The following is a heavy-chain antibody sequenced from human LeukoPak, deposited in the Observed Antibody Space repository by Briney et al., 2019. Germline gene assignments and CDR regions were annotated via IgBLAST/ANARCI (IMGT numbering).Heavy chain of an antibody. CDR3: ASASSAYDHPFDF. CDR2: IYYSGNT. Sequence: SETLSLTCTVSGGSLSSTSSYWGWIRQPPGKGLEWIGNIYYSGNTYYNPSLKSRVTISVDTSKNQFSLKLSSVTAADTAVYYCASASSAYDHPFDFWGQGTLVTVSS. D-gene: IGHD3-22*01. CDR1: GGSLSSTSSY. V-gene: IGHV4-39*01. J-gene: IGHJ4*02.